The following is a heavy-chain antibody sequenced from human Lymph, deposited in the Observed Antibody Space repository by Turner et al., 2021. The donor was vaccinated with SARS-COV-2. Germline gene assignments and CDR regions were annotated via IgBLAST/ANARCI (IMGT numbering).Heavy chain of an antibody. D-gene: IGHD1-26*01. J-gene: IGHJ4*02. CDR2: IKQDGSEK. CDR3: ARMGSSSWYFDY. V-gene: IGHV3-7*01. Sequence: EVQLVASGGGLVQPGGSLRLSCSASGFTFSYYWMRWVRQAPGKGLEWVANIKQDGSEKYYVDSVKGRFTISRDNAKNSLFLQMNSLRAEDTAVYYCARMGSSSWYFDYWGQGTLVTVSS. CDR1: GFTFSYYW.